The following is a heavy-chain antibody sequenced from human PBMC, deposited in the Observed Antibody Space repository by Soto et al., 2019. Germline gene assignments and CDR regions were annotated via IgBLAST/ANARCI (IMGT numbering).Heavy chain of an antibody. CDR1: GGSISSSSYY. CDR3: ARVGGVYGMDV. V-gene: IGHV4-39*01. J-gene: IGHJ6*02. Sequence: SETLSLTCTVSGGSISSSSYYWGWIRQPPGKGLEWIGSIYYSGSTYYNPSLKSRVTISVDTSKNQFSLKLSSVTAADTAVYYCARVGGVYGMDVWGQGTTVTAP. D-gene: IGHD3-16*01. CDR2: IYYSGST.